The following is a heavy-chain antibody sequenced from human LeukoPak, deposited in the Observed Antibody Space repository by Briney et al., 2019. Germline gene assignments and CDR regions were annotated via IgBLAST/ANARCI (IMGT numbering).Heavy chain of an antibody. CDR2: INHSGST. J-gene: IGHJ4*02. CDR3: VKTGAKGSDY. D-gene: IGHD1-14*01. V-gene: IGHV4-34*01. Sequence: SETLSLTCAVYGGCFSGYYWSWIRQPPGKGLEWIGEINHSGSTNYNPSLKSRVTISVDTSKNQFSLKLSSVTAADTAVYYCVKTGAKGSDYWGQGTLVTVSS. CDR1: GGCFSGYY.